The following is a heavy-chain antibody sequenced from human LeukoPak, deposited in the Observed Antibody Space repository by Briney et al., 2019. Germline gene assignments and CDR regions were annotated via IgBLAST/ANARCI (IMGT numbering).Heavy chain of an antibody. J-gene: IGHJ4*02. D-gene: IGHD2-21*01. CDR3: ARGDRLAGNDY. CDR2: IYYSGST. Sequence: SETLSLTCTVSGGSISSSSYYWGWIRQPPGKGLEWIGSIYYSGSTYYNPSLKSRVTISVDTSKNQFSLKLSSVTAADTAVYYCARGDRLAGNDYWGQGTLVTVSS. V-gene: IGHV4-39*01. CDR1: GGSISSSSYY.